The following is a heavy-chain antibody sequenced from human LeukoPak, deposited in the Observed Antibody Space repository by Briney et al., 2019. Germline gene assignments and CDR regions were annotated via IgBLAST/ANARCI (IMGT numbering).Heavy chain of an antibody. CDR3: ARAYYDFWSGYNY. J-gene: IGHJ4*02. CDR2: IYHSGST. V-gene: IGHV4-38-2*02. Sequence: SETLSLTCTVSGGSISSYYWGWIRQPPGKGLEWIGSIYHSGSTYYNPSLKSRVTISVDTSKNQFSLKLSSVTAADTAVYYCARAYYDFWSGYNYWGQGTLVTVSS. CDR1: GGSISSYY. D-gene: IGHD3-3*01.